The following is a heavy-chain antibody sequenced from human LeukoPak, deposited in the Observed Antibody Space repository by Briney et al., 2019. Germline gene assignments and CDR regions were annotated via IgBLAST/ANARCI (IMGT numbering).Heavy chain of an antibody. V-gene: IGHV3-21*01. Sequence: PGGSLRLSCAASGFTFSSYSMNWVRQAPGKGLEWVSSISSSSSYIYYADSVKGRFTISRDNAKNSLYLQMNSLRAEDTAVYYCARDDGRTVDYGMDVWGQGTTVTVSS. CDR3: ARDDGRTVDYGMDV. CDR2: ISSSSSYI. CDR1: GFTFSSYS. D-gene: IGHD4-17*01. J-gene: IGHJ6*02.